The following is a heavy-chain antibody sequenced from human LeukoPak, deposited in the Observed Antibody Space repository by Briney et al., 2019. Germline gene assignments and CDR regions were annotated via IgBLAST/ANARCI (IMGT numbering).Heavy chain of an antibody. CDR1: GYSISSGYY. CDR3: AAGLGATSFDY. V-gene: IGHV4-61*02. J-gene: IGHJ4*02. CDR2: IYTSGST. D-gene: IGHD1-26*01. Sequence: SETLSLTCTVSGYSISSGYYWSWIRQPAGKGLEWIGRIYTSGSTNYNPSLKSRVTISVDTSKNQFSLKLSSVTAADTAVYYCAAGLGATSFDYWGQGTLVTVSS.